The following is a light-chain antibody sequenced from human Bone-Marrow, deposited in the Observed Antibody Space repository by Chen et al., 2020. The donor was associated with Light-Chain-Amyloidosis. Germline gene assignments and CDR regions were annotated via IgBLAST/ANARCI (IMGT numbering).Light chain of an antibody. V-gene: IGLV2-14*01. J-gene: IGLJ1*01. Sequence: QSALTQPASVSGSPGQSITISCTGTSSDVGGDNHVSWYQHHPDNAPKLMIYEVTTRPSWVPDRFSGSKSDNAASLTISGLQTEDEADYFCSSYTITNTLVFGSGTRVTVL. CDR3: SSYTITNTLV. CDR2: EVT. CDR1: SSDVGGDNH.